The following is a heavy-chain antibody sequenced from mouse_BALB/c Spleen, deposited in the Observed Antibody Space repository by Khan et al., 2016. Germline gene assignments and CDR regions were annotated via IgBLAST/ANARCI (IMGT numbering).Heavy chain of an antibody. Sequence: QIQLVQSGPELKKPGETVKISCKASGFTLTNYGMNWLKQAPGKDLKWMGWINTYNGEPTYVDGFKGRFAFSLETSASTAYWQINNLKNEDTATYCGASWGNYWHFDVGGAGTTVTVSS. CDR3: ASWGNYWHFDV. J-gene: IGHJ1*01. CDR2: INTYNGEP. V-gene: IGHV9-3-1*01. CDR1: GFTLTNYG.